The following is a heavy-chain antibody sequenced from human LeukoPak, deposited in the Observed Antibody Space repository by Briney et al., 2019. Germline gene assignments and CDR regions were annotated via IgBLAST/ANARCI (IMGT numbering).Heavy chain of an antibody. J-gene: IGHJ5*02. Sequence: PSETLSLTCTVSSGSISNYYWNWIRQPPGKGQEWIGFIYYSGSTNYNPSLKSRVTISVDTSKNQFFLKLSSVTAADTAVYYCARGRMATAENWFDPWGQGTLVTVSS. V-gene: IGHV4-59*01. CDR1: SGSISNYY. CDR3: ARGRMATAENWFDP. D-gene: IGHD5-24*01. CDR2: IYYSGST.